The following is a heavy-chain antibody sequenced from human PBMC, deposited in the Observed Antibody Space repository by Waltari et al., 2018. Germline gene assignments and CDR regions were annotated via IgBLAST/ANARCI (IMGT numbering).Heavy chain of an antibody. CDR2: IIPICGTA. Sequence: QVQLVQSGAEVKKPGSSVKVSCTASGGTFSSYANSWVRQAPGQGLELMGGIIPICGTANYAQKFQGRVTITRDRSMSTAYMELSSLRSEDTAMYYCAIGSSGQSASFDPWGQGTLVTVSS. CDR3: AIGSSGQSASFDP. V-gene: IGHV1-69*05. D-gene: IGHD5-18*01. J-gene: IGHJ5*02. CDR1: GGTFSSYA.